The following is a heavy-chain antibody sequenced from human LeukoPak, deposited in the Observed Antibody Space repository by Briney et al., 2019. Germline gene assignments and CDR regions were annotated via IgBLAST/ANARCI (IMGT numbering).Heavy chain of an antibody. CDR1: GFTFDDYA. D-gene: IGHD3-22*01. J-gene: IGHJ4*02. CDR2: ISWNRGSM. V-gene: IGHV3-9*01. Sequence: QAGGSLRLSCAASGFTFDDYAMHWVRQAPGKGLEWVSGISWNRGSMDYADSVKGRFTISRDNAKNSLYLQMNSLRAEDTAVYYCARELGITMIVVDPFDYWGQGTLVTVSS. CDR3: ARELGITMIVVDPFDY.